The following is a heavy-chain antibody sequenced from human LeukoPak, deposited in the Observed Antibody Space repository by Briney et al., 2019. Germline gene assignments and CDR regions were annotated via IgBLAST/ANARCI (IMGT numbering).Heavy chain of an antibody. J-gene: IGHJ3*02. V-gene: IGHV1-8*03. D-gene: IGHD2-2*01. Sequence: ASLKVSCKASGYTFTSYDINWVRQAPGQGLEWMGWMNPNSGNTGYALKFQGRVTITRNTSISTAYMELSSLRSEDTAVYYCAISHQIVVVPAAIDAFDIWGQGTMVTVSS. CDR1: GYTFTSYD. CDR3: AISHQIVVVPAAIDAFDI. CDR2: MNPNSGNT.